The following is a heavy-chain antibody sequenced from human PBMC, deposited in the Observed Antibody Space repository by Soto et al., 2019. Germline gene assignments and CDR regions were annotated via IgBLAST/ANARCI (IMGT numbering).Heavy chain of an antibody. CDR3: ARGGTGTTPYYYGMDV. D-gene: IGHD1-7*01. V-gene: IGHV3-48*02. CDR2: ISSSSSTI. Sequence: ESGGGLVQPGGSLRLSCAASGFTFSSYSMNWVRQAPGKGLEWVSYISSSSSTIYYADSVKGRFTISRDNAKNSLYLQMNSLRDEDTAVYYCARGGTGTTPYYYGMDVWGQGTTVTVSS. J-gene: IGHJ6*02. CDR1: GFTFSSYS.